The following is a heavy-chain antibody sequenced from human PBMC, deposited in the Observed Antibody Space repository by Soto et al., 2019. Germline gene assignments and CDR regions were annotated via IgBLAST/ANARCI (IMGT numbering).Heavy chain of an antibody. Sequence: SETLSLTCTVSGGYISSYYWSCIRQPKGKGLEWIGYIYYTGSTNYNPSLKSRVTISVDTSKNQFSLKLSSVTAADTAVYYCATSITMVRGHYYYYYMDVWGKGTTVTVSS. V-gene: IGHV4-59*08. CDR1: GGYISSYY. CDR3: ATSITMVRGHYYYYYMDV. D-gene: IGHD3-10*01. CDR2: IYYTGST. J-gene: IGHJ6*03.